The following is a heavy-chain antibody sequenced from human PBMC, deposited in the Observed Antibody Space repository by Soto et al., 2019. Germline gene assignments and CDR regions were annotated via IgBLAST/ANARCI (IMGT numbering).Heavy chain of an antibody. CDR1: GYSFTGYY. J-gene: IGHJ6*02. V-gene: IGHV1-2*02. D-gene: IGHD1-26*01. Sequence: ASVKVSCKASGYSFTGYYMHWVRQAPGQGLEWMGWINPNSGVTNYAQKFQGSVTTTRDTSVSTAYMELGRLKSDDTAVYFCARIEWEHRGYDNYDMDVWGHGTTVTVSS. CDR2: INPNSGVT. CDR3: ARIEWEHRGYDNYDMDV.